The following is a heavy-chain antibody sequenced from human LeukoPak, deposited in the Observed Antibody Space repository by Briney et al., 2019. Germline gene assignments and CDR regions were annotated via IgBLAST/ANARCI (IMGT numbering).Heavy chain of an antibody. D-gene: IGHD5-18*01. CDR2: ISSNGGST. Sequence: GGSLRLSCSASGFTFSSYAMHWVRQAPGKGLEYVSAISSNGGSTYYADSVKGRFTISRDNSKNTLYLQMSSLRAEDTAVYYCVKYLAGGYSYGLGVDYWGQGTLVTVSS. V-gene: IGHV3-64D*06. J-gene: IGHJ4*02. CDR3: VKYLAGGYSYGLGVDY. CDR1: GFTFSSYA.